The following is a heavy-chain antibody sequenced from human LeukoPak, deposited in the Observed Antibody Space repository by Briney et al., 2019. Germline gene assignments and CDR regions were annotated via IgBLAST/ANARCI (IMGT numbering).Heavy chain of an antibody. CDR3: AKYGSDDTTGSIDY. D-gene: IGHD3-22*01. J-gene: IGHJ4*02. CDR2: IRNDGTSK. Sequence: VGSLRLSCAASGFPFSNYGMHWVRQAPGKGLEWVTFIRNDGTSKYYADSVKGRFTISRDNSKNTLYLQMNSLRAEDTAVYYCAKYGSDDTTGSIDYWGQGTLVTVSS. CDR1: GFPFSNYG. V-gene: IGHV3-30*02.